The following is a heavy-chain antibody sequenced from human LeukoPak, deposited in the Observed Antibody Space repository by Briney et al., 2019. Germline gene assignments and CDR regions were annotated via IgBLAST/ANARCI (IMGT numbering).Heavy chain of an antibody. CDR2: ISSGSTI. D-gene: IGHD6-19*01. Sequence: GGSLRLSSAASGFTFSSYEMNWVRQAPGKGLEWVSYISSGSTIYEADSLKGRFTISRDNAKNSLYLQVNSLRAEDTAVYYCARESIAVAGAPFDYWGRGTLVSVSS. CDR3: ARESIAVAGAPFDY. V-gene: IGHV3-48*03. CDR1: GFTFSSYE. J-gene: IGHJ4*02.